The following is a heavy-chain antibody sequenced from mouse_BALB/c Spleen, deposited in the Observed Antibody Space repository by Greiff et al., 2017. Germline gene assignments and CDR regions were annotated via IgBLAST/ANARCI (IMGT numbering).Heavy chain of an antibody. D-gene: IGHD2-10*02. Sequence: EVQLQQSGPGLVKPSQTVSLTCTVTGISITTGNYRWSWIRQFPGNKLEWIGYIYYSGTITYNPSLTSRTTITRDTSKNQFFLEMNSLTAEDTATYYCARDRYGNYVWAMDYWGQGTSVTVSS. CDR2: IYYSGTI. CDR1: GISITTGNYR. V-gene: IGHV3-5*02. CDR3: ARDRYGNYVWAMDY. J-gene: IGHJ4*01.